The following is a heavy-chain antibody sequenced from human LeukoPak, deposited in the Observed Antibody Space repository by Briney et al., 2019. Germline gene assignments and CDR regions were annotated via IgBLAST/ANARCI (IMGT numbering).Heavy chain of an antibody. V-gene: IGHV3-30*02. J-gene: IGHJ4*02. CDR1: GFVFSDYA. CDR2: IRYDGKYK. Sequence: GGSLRLSCTVSGFVFSDYAMHWVRQSPGKGLEWVAYIRYDGKYKFYADSVKGRFTISRDNSQKTVSLQMNSLAPADTALYYCSKDGGRLGDIDYWGQGTLVTVSS. D-gene: IGHD3-16*01. CDR3: SKDGGRLGDIDY.